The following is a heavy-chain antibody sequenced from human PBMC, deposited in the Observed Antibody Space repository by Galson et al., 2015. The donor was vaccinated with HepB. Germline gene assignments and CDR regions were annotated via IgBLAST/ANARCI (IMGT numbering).Heavy chain of an antibody. J-gene: IGHJ5*02. D-gene: IGHD3-22*01. V-gene: IGHV7-4-1*02. Sequence: SVKVSCKASGYTFTSYAMNWVRQAPGQGLEWMGWINTNTGNPTYAQGFTGRFVFSLDTSVSTAYLQISSLKAEDTAVYYCARGSYDSSYNWFDPWGQGTLVTASS. CDR2: INTNTGNP. CDR1: GYTFTSYA. CDR3: ARGSYDSSYNWFDP.